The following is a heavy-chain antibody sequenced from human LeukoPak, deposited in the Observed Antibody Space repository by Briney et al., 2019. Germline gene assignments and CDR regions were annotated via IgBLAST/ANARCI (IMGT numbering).Heavy chain of an antibody. J-gene: IGHJ4*02. V-gene: IGHV3-20*04. CDR3: SRDLYSSSWYFVSPGGY. CDR1: GFTFDDYG. Sequence: PGGALRLSCAASGFTFDDYGMNWVRQDPGKGLEWVSGNADSVKGRFTISRDNAKNSLYLQLNSLRAEDTALYYCSRDLYSSSWYFVSPGGYWGQGTLVTVSS. D-gene: IGHD6-13*01.